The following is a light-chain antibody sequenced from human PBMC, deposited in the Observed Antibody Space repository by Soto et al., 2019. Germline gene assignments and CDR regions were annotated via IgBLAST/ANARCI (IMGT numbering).Light chain of an antibody. CDR3: AAWVDSLSGVV. V-gene: IGLV1-47*01. CDR2: RNN. J-gene: IGLJ2*01. Sequence: QYVLTQPPSASGTPGQRVTISCSGSSANIGSNYVYWYQQLSGTAPKLLFDRNNQRPSGVPDLFSGGKSVNSASLGISGLQSEDERYYYCAAWVDSLSGVVFGGGTKFNVL. CDR1: SANIGSNY.